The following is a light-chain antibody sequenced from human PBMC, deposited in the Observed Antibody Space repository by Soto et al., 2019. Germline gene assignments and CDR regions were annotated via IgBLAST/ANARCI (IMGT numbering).Light chain of an antibody. CDR1: QSVSSW. V-gene: IGKV1-12*01. CDR3: QQASSFPLT. CDR2: AIS. J-gene: IGKJ4*01. Sequence: DIQMTQSPSSVSASVGDTVTITCRASQSVSSWLAWYQQKPGKGPTLLIYAISNLQSGVPSRFSASGSGMDFTLTISDLQPEDFATYFCQQASSFPLTFGGGTRVDMK.